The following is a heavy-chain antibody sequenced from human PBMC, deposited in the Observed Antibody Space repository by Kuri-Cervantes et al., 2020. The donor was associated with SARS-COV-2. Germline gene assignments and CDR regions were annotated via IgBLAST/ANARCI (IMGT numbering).Heavy chain of an antibody. V-gene: IGHV1-18*01. D-gene: IGHD4-17*01. CDR1: GYTFTSYG. J-gene: IGHJ5*02. CDR3: ARAMDYGDYVISGWFDP. CDR2: ISAYNGNT. Sequence: ASVKVSCKASGYTFTSYGISWVRQAPGQGLEWMGWISAYNGNTNYAQKLQGRVTMTTDTSTSTAYMELRSLRSDDTAVYYCARAMDYGDYVISGWFDPWGQGTLVTVSS.